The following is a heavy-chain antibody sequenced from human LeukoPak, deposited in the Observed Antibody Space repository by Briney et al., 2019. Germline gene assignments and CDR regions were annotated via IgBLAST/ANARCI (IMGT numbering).Heavy chain of an antibody. CDR3: ARVQASYYYGSGSYRGRGYYYAMDV. V-gene: IGHV4-34*01. J-gene: IGHJ6*04. D-gene: IGHD3-10*01. Sequence: SETLSRTCAVYGGSFSGYYWSWIRQPPGKGLEWIGEINHSGFTNYNPSLKSRVTISVDTSKNQFSLKLSSVTAADTAVYYCARVQASYYYGSGSYRGRGYYYAMDVWGKGTTVTVSS. CDR1: GGSFSGYY. CDR2: INHSGFT.